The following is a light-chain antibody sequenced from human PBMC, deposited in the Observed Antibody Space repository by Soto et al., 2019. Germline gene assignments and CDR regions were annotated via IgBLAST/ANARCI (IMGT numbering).Light chain of an antibody. V-gene: IGLV2-23*01. Sequence: QSALTQPASVSASPGQSITVSCSGTSSDIGSYNLVSWYQQYPGKAPKLMIYEGTKRPSGVSNRFSGSKSGNTASLTISGRQAEDEADYYCSSYSGRTTFYVFGTGTKVTVL. J-gene: IGLJ1*01. CDR2: EGT. CDR3: SSYSGRTTFYV. CDR1: SSDIGSYNL.